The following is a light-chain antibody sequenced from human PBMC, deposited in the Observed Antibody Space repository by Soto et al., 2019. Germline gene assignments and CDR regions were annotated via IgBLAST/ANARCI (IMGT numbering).Light chain of an antibody. CDR2: EHN. Sequence: NFMLTQPRSVSESPEKTVTMSCTRSSGSIANYYVQWYRQRPGSAPTTVIYEHNQRPSGVPGRFSGFIDSSSNSASLTISGLKTEDEADYYCQSYDNTNQVFGGGTKVNVL. CDR3: QSYDNTNQV. V-gene: IGLV6-57*03. J-gene: IGLJ3*02. CDR1: SGSIANYY.